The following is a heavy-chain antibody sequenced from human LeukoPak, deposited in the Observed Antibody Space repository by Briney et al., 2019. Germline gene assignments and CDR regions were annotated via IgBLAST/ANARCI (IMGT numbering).Heavy chain of an antibody. CDR2: IYASGTT. D-gene: IGHD2-2*01. Sequence: SQTLSLTCTVSGGSISSGSYYCSSIRQPAGKGLEWIGRIYASGTTTYNPSLKSRVPISVDTSNNQFSLKLSSVTTADTAVYYCARVDPYCSSTSCSFDYWGQGTLVTVSS. J-gene: IGHJ4*02. CDR3: ARVDPYCSSTSCSFDY. CDR1: GGSISSGSYY. V-gene: IGHV4-61*02.